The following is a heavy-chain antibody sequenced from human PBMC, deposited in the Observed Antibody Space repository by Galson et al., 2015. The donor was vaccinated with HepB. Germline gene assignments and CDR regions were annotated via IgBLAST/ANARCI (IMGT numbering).Heavy chain of an antibody. CDR1: GFTVSTNY. CDR2: IYAGGST. J-gene: IGHJ4*02. D-gene: IGHD5-18*01. CDR3: ASDKDTSLLSPLYY. Sequence: SLRLSCAVSGFTVSTNYMSWVRQAPGKGLEWVSVIYAGGSTYYADSVKGRFTISRDDSKSTLYLQMNSLRAEDTAVYYCASDKDTSLLSPLYYWGQGTLVSVSS. V-gene: IGHV3-53*01.